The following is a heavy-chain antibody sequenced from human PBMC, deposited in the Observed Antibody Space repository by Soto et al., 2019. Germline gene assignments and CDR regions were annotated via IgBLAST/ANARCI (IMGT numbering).Heavy chain of an antibody. CDR1: GFSFSDYF. J-gene: IGHJ6*02. V-gene: IGHV1-46*01. CDR3: ARYGYSSSSDRDYYYYYYGMDV. CDR2: INPSGDSR. Sequence: ASVKVSCKASGFSFSDYFMHWVRQAPGQGLEWMGIINPSGDSRNYAQKLQGRVTMTTDTSTSTAYMELRSLRSDDTAVYYCARYGYSSSSDRDYYYYYYGMDVWGQGTTVTVSS. D-gene: IGHD6-13*01.